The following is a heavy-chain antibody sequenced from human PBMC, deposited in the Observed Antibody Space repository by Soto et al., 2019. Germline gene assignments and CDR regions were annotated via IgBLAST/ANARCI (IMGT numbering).Heavy chain of an antibody. J-gene: IGHJ4*02. V-gene: IGHV3-7*03. CDR1: GFTFGDYW. CDR3: AKLGSGYYTGLYFEY. CDR2: IKKDGSEK. Sequence: EVQLVESGGALVQRGGSLRLSCAAYGFTFGDYWMSWVRQAPGKGLEWVAHIKKDGSEKYYVDSVKGRFTVSRDNAEKSLFLQMNSLRAEDMAVYYCAKLGSGYYTGLYFEYWGQGTLVTVSS. D-gene: IGHD3-3*01.